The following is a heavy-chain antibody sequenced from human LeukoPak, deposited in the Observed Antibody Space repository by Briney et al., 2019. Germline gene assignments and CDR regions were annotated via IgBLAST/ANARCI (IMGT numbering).Heavy chain of an antibody. J-gene: IGHJ4*02. D-gene: IGHD3-22*01. CDR3: ARQGYYDSSGHYYLDY. CDR1: GFSLSTSAMR. Sequence: SGPTLVNPTPTLTLTCTFSGFSLSTSAMRVSWIRQPPGKALEWLALIDWDDDKFFSTSLKTRLTISKDTSKNQVVLTMTNMDPVDTATYYCARQGYYDSSGHYYLDYWGQGTRVTVSS. V-gene: IGHV2-70*04. CDR2: IDWDDDK.